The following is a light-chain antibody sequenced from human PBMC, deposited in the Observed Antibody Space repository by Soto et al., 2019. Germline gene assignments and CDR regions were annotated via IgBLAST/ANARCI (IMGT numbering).Light chain of an antibody. J-gene: IGKJ5*01. CDR1: QSVSSF. V-gene: IGKV3-11*01. CDR3: QQRSQQRTNWPSFT. CDR2: EAS. Sequence: ESLLTQSPATLSLSPGERATLSFSASQSVSSFLAWYQQKPGQAPRLLIYEASKRATGIPARFSGSGSGTDFTLTISSLEPEDFAVYYCQQRSQQRTNWPSFTFGQGTRLEIK.